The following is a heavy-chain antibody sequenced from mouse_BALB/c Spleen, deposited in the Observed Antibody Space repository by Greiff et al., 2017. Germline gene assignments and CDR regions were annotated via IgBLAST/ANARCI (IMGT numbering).Heavy chain of an antibody. CDR2: IYPYNGGT. V-gene: IGHV1S29*02. D-gene: IGHD1-1*01. J-gene: IGHJ4*01. CDR3: ASSGVYYGSSSYAMDY. CDR1: GYTFTDYN. Sequence: DVKLQESGPELVKPGASVKISCKASGYTFTDYNMHWVKQSHGKSLEWIGYIYPYNGGTGYNQKFKSKATLTVDNSSSTAYMELRSLTSEDSAVYYCASSGVYYGSSSYAMDYWGQGTSVTVSS.